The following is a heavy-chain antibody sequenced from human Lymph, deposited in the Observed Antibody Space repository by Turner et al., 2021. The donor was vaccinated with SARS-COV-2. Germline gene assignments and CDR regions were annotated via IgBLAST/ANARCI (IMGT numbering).Heavy chain of an antibody. Sequence: QVQLVQSGAEVKKPGSSVKVSCKASGGTFSSYAISWVRQAPGQGLEWMGGITPNLRIATYAQKYQGRVTITADKSTSTAYMGLSSLRSEDTAVFYCARVVGGFGELGYYYYYGMDVWGQGTTVTVSS. CDR1: GGTFSSYA. CDR3: ARVVGGFGELGYYYYYGMDV. D-gene: IGHD3-10*01. CDR2: ITPNLRIA. V-gene: IGHV1-69*10. J-gene: IGHJ6*02.